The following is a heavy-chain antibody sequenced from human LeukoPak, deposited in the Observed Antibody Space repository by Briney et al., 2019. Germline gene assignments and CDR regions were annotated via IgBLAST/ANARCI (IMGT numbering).Heavy chain of an antibody. Sequence: SETLSLTCAVYGGSFSGYYWSWIRQPPGKGLEWIGEINHSGSTNYNPSLKSRVTISVDTSKNQFSLKLSSVTAADTAVYYCAKDLWGNEDYWGQGTPVTVSS. V-gene: IGHV4-34*01. CDR1: GGSFSGYY. J-gene: IGHJ4*02. CDR2: INHSGST. CDR3: AKDLWGNEDY. D-gene: IGHD2-21*01.